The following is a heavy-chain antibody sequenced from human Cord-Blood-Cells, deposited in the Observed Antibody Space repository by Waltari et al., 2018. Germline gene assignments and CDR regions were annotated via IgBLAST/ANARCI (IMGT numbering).Heavy chain of an antibody. D-gene: IGHD3-16*01. CDR2: IRSKANRYAT. Sequence: EVQLVESGGGLVQPGGSLKLSCAASGFTFSGSAMHGVRHVSGKGLEWVGRIRSKANRYATAYAASVKGRFTISRDDSKNTAYLQMNSLKTEDTAVYYCTRLGGLGGYFDLWGRGTLVTVSS. J-gene: IGHJ2*01. CDR1: GFTFSGSA. V-gene: IGHV3-73*02. CDR3: TRLGGLGGYFDL.